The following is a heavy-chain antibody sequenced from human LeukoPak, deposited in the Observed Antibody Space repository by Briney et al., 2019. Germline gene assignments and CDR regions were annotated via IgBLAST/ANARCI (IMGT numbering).Heavy chain of an antibody. CDR1: GGSFSGYY. CDR2: INHGGST. D-gene: IGHD3-16*01. CDR3: ARLEWRVNYGNYFDY. V-gene: IGHV4-34*01. Sequence: SETLSLTCAVYGGSFSGYYWSWIRQPPGKGLEWIGEINHGGSTNYNPSLKSRVTISVDTSKNQFSLKLSSVTAADTAVYYCARLEWRVNYGNYFDYWGQGTLVTVSS. J-gene: IGHJ4*02.